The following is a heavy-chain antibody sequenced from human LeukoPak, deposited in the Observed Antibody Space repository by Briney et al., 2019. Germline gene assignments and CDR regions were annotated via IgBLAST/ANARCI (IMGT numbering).Heavy chain of an antibody. CDR2: MNPNSGNT. CDR3: ARSNSGSYYHFDY. CDR1: GYTFTCYD. J-gene: IGHJ4*02. D-gene: IGHD1-26*01. Sequence: AAVKVSCKASGYTFTCYDINWVRQAPGQGLEWVGWMNPNSGNTGYAQTFQGKLTMTRNTSIKTAYMELSSLRSEDTAVYYCARSNSGSYYHFDYWGQGTLVTVSS. V-gene: IGHV1-8*01.